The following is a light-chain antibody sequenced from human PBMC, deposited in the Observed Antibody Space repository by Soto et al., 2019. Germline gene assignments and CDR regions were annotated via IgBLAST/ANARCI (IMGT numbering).Light chain of an antibody. Sequence: EIVLTQSPGTLSWSPGERATLSCRASQTVRTNYLAWFRHKPGQAPRLLIYGASSRATGIPDRFSGSGSGTDFTLTINRLEPEDFAVYFCQQYSDSPLTFGGGTKVEIK. CDR3: QQYSDSPLT. CDR2: GAS. CDR1: QTVRTNY. J-gene: IGKJ4*01. V-gene: IGKV3-20*01.